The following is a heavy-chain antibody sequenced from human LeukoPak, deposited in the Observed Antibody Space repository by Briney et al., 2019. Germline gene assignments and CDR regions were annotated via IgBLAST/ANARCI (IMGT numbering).Heavy chain of an antibody. V-gene: IGHV1-3*01. CDR1: GYTFTSYG. J-gene: IGHJ4*02. CDR2: INAGSGNT. Sequence: GASVKVSCKASGYTFTSYGISWVRQAPGQGLEWMGWINAGSGNTKYSQKFQGRVTITRDTSASTAYMELSSLRSEDTAVYYCARVGWWFAEFDYWGQGTLVTVSS. CDR3: ARVGWWFAEFDY. D-gene: IGHD2-15*01.